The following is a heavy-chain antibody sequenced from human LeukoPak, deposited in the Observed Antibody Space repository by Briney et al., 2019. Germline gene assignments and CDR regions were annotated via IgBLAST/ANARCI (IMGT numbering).Heavy chain of an antibody. V-gene: IGHV4-59*01. CDR2: IYYSGST. CDR3: ARASQQLVQIFDY. J-gene: IGHJ4*02. Sequence: SETLSLTCTVSGGSISSYYWRWIRQPPGKGLEWIGYIYYSGSTNYNPSLKSRVTISVDTSKNQFSLKLSSVTAADTAVYYCARASQQLVQIFDYWGQGTLVTVSS. D-gene: IGHD6-13*01. CDR1: GGSISSYY.